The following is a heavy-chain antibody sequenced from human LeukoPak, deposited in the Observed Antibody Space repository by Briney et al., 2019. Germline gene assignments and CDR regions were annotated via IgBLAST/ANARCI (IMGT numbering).Heavy chain of an antibody. V-gene: IGHV3-15*01. CDR3: TTHYYGSGSYYNRPKDIDY. J-gene: IGHJ4*02. CDR1: GFTFSNAW. D-gene: IGHD3-10*01. Sequence: GGSLRLSCAASGFTFSNAWMSWVRQAPGKGLEWVGRINSKTDRGTTDYAAPVKGSFTISRDDAKTTLYLQMHSLKPDDTAVYYSTTHYYGSGSYYNRPKDIDYWGQGTLVTVSS. CDR2: INSKTDRGTT.